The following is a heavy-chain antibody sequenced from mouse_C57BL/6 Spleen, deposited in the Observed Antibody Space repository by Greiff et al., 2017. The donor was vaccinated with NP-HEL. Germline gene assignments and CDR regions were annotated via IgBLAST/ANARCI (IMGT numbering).Heavy chain of an antibody. Sequence: ESGPGLVKPSQSLSLTCSVTGYSITSGYYWNWIRQFPGNKLEWMGYIGYDGSNNYNPSLKNRISITRDTSKNQFFLKLNSVTTEDTATYYCARGGFYYGSSYYAMDYWGQGTSVTVSS. CDR1: GYSITSGYY. V-gene: IGHV3-6*01. CDR3: ARGGFYYGSSYYAMDY. CDR2: IGYDGSN. D-gene: IGHD1-1*01. J-gene: IGHJ4*01.